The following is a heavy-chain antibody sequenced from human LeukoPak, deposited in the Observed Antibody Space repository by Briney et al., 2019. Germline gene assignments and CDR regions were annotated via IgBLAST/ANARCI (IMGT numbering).Heavy chain of an antibody. CDR1: GYTFTHYG. CDR3: ARFGTFGELFDYHYGMDV. J-gene: IGHJ6*02. V-gene: IGHV1-18*01. Sequence: ASVRVSCKASGYTFTHYGLNWVRQAPGQGLEWMGWTSVYNGNTIYAQTLQGRLTMTTDTSTSTAYMELRSLTSDDTAVYYCARFGTFGELFDYHYGMDVWGQGTTVTVAS. CDR2: TSVYNGNT. D-gene: IGHD3-10*01.